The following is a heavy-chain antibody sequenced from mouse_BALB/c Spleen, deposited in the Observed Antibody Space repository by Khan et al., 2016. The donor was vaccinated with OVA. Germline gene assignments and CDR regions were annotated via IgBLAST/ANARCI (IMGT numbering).Heavy chain of an antibody. J-gene: IGHJ3*01. CDR2: IIYTGYT. Sequence: EVQLQESGPSLVKPSQTLSLTCSVTGDSITSGYWHWIRKFPGNKLEYMGYIIYTGYTYYNPSLKSRISITRHTSTNQYYLQLNSVTDEDTATYYCAISTYRYAFVYWGQGTLVTVSA. CDR1: GDSITSGY. D-gene: IGHD2-14*01. CDR3: AISTYRYAFVY. V-gene: IGHV3-8*02.